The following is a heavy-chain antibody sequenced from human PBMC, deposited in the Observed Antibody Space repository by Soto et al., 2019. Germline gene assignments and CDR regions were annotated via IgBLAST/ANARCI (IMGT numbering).Heavy chain of an antibody. D-gene: IGHD3-22*01. V-gene: IGHV1-69*06. Sequence: QVQLVQSGAEVKKPGSSVNVSCKASGGTFSSYAISWVRQAPGQGLAWMGGIIPIFGTANYAQKFQGRVTITADKSASTDYMELSSLRSEDTAVYYCAREGHYYDSSGYPHWGQGTLVTVSS. CDR1: GGTFSSYA. CDR3: AREGHYYDSSGYPH. J-gene: IGHJ4*02. CDR2: IIPIFGTA.